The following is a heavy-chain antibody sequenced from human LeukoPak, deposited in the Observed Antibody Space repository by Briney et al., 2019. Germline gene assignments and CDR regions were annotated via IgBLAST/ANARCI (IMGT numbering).Heavy chain of an antibody. CDR2: INPNSGGT. CDR1: GYTFTGYY. Sequence: ASVKVSCKASGYTFTGYYMHWVRQAPGQGLEWMGWINPNSGGTNYAQKFQGRVTMTRDTSISTAYMELSRLRSDDTAVYYCARDRTYYYGSGSYSNFDYWGQGTLVTVSS. CDR3: ARDRTYYYGSGSYSNFDY. J-gene: IGHJ4*02. D-gene: IGHD3-10*01. V-gene: IGHV1-2*02.